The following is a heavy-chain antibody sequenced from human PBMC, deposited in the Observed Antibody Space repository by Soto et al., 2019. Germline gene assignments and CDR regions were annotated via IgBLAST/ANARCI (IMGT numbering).Heavy chain of an antibody. V-gene: IGHV1-2*04. Sequence: ASVKVSCKASGYTFTGYYMHWVRQAPGQGLEWMGWINPNSGGTNYAQKFQGWVTMTRNTSISTAYMELSSLRSEDTAVYYCARRGYSGYDLGYWGQGTLVTVSS. CDR2: INPNSGGT. J-gene: IGHJ4*02. D-gene: IGHD5-12*01. CDR1: GYTFTGYY. CDR3: ARRGYSGYDLGY.